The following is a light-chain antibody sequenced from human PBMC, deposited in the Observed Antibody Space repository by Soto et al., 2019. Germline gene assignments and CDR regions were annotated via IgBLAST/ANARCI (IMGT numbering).Light chain of an antibody. CDR2: GAS. J-gene: IGKJ1*01. Sequence: DIVLTQSPGTLSLSPGERATLSCRASQSVGSTYLAWYQQKPGQAPRLLIDGASSRATGIPDRFRGSGSGTDFTLTISRLEPEDFAVYYCQQYGSPAWTFGQGTKVDIK. CDR3: QQYGSPAWT. CDR1: QSVGSTY. V-gene: IGKV3-20*01.